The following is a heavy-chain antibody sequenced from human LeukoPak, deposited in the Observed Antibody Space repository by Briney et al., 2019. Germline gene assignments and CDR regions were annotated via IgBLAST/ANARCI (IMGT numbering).Heavy chain of an antibody. J-gene: IGHJ4*02. D-gene: IGHD3-10*01. CDR3: ARVATCGSGSYCPDY. CDR1: GFTFTSYW. Sequence: PGGSLRLSCAASGFTFTSYWMSWVRQAPGKGLEWVANIKQDGSEKYYEDSVKGRFTISRDNAKNSLYLQMNSLRAEDTAVYYCARVATCGSGSYCPDYWGQGTLVTVSS. V-gene: IGHV3-7*01. CDR2: IKQDGSEK.